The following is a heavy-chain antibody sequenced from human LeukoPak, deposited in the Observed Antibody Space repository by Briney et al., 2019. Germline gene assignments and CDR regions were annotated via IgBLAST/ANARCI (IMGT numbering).Heavy chain of an antibody. CDR2: IDWDDDK. D-gene: IGHD4-17*01. V-gene: IGHV2-70*04. CDR1: GFSLSTSGMR. J-gene: IGHJ4*02. CDR3: ARMTVTTPFDY. Sequence: SGPTLVNPTQTLTLTCTFSGFSLSTSGMRVSWIRQPPGKALEWLARIDWDDDKFYSTSLKTRPTISKDTSKNQVVLTMTDMDPVDTATYYCARMTVTTPFDYWGQGTLVTVSS.